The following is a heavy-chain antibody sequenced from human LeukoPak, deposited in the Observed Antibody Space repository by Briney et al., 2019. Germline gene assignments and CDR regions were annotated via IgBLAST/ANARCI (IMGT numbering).Heavy chain of an antibody. V-gene: IGHV3-66*01. CDR3: ARAGSGGWYALDT. CDR2: LYSSGTT. CDR1: GFTVSSNY. J-gene: IGHJ3*02. D-gene: IGHD6-19*01. Sequence: PGGSLRLSCAASGFTVSSNYTSWVRQAPGKGLEWVSILYSSGTTYYADSVKGRFTISRDNSKNTLYLQLNSLRPEDTAVYFCARAGSGGWYALDTWGQGTMVTVSS.